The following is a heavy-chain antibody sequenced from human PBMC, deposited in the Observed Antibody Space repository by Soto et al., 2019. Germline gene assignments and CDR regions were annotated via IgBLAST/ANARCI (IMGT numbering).Heavy chain of an antibody. J-gene: IGHJ6*04. CDR3: AERSYYSTDV. Sequence: GGSLRLSCAAPGFTFSSYALRWVRQAPGKGLEWVSAISGSGGSTYYADSVKGRFTISRDNSKNTLYLQMNSLRAEDTAVYYCAERSYYSTDVWGKGTTVTVSS. V-gene: IGHV3-23*01. CDR1: GFTFSSYA. D-gene: IGHD3-22*01. CDR2: ISGSGGST.